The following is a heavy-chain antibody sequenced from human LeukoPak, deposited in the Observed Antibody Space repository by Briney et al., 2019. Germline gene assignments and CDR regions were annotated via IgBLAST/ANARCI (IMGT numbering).Heavy chain of an antibody. CDR3: AKDRGWQQLDVLDY. V-gene: IGHV3-30*02. Sequence: GGSLRLSCAASGFTFSSYGMHWVRQAPGKGLEWVAFIRYDGSNKYYADSVKGRFTISRDNSKNTLYLQMNSLRAEDTAVYYCAKDRGWQQLDVLDYWGQGTLVTVSS. D-gene: IGHD6-13*01. J-gene: IGHJ4*02. CDR2: IRYDGSNK. CDR1: GFTFSSYG.